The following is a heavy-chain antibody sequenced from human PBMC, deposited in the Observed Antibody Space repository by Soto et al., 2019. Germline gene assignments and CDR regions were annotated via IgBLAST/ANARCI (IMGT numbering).Heavy chain of an antibody. Sequence: QVQLVQSGAEVKKPGSSVKVSCKASGGTFSSYAISWVRQAPGQGLEWMGGIIPIFGTANYAQKFQGRVTITADESTSTAYMELSSLRSEDTAVYYCARHPLIVVNLVPGYFDLWGRGTLVTVSS. J-gene: IGHJ2*01. CDR2: IIPIFGTA. CDR3: ARHPLIVVNLVPGYFDL. CDR1: GGTFSSYA. V-gene: IGHV1-69*01. D-gene: IGHD3-22*01.